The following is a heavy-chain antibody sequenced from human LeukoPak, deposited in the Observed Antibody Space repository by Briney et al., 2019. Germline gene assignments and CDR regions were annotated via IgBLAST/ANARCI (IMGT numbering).Heavy chain of an antibody. CDR2: INRDGRST. J-gene: IGHJ4*02. V-gene: IGHV3-74*01. CDR3: ALPLRDGDFYFDY. D-gene: IGHD4-17*01. CDR1: GFTFSNYW. Sequence: GGSLRLSCAASGFTFSNYWMHWVRQAPGKGLVWVSRINRDGRSTNYADSAKGRFTISRDNAKNTVFLQMSSLRAEDTAVYYCALPLRDGDFYFDYWGQGALVTVFS.